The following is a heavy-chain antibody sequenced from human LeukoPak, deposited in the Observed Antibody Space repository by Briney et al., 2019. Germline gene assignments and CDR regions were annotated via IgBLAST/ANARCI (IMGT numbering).Heavy chain of an antibody. Sequence: PGGSLRLSCAASGFTFSSYGMHWVRQAPGKGLEWVAFIRYDGSNKYYADSVKGRFTISRDNAKNSLYLQMNSLRAEDTAVYYCARDPSGSYHVDYWGQGTLVTVSS. CDR3: ARDPSGSYHVDY. CDR1: GFTFSSYG. D-gene: IGHD1-26*01. CDR2: IRYDGSNK. V-gene: IGHV3-30*02. J-gene: IGHJ4*02.